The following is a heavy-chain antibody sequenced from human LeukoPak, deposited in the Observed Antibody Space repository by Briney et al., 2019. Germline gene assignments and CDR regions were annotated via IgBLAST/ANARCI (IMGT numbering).Heavy chain of an antibody. V-gene: IGHV3-23*01. Sequence: GSLRLSCAASGFTFSRYAMSWVRQAPGKGLEWVSAISGSGGSTYYADSVKGRFTISRDNSKNTLYLQMNSLRAEDTAVYYCAKFPTGYLRAPKHWGQGTLVTVSS. J-gene: IGHJ1*01. CDR2: ISGSGGST. CDR1: GFTFSRYA. CDR3: AKFPTGYLRAPKH. D-gene: IGHD1-1*01.